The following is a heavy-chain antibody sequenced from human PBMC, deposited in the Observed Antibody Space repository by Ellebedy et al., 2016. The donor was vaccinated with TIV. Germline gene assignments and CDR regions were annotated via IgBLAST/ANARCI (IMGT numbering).Heavy chain of an antibody. V-gene: IGHV1-2*02. CDR1: GYTLNGYY. CDR2: MNVNTGGP. D-gene: IGHD1-1*01. CDR3: ARGGETTAGPQAFDY. J-gene: IGHJ4*02. Sequence: AASVKVSCKTSGYTLNGYYMHWVRQAPGQGLEWMGWMNVNTGGPNYAEKFEGRVTMTRDTSITTVYMELRRLRSDDTAVYYCARGGETTAGPQAFDYWGQGTLVTVSS.